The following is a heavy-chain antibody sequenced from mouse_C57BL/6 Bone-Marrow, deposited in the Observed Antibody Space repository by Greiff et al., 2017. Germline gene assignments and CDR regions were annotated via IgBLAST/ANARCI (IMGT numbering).Heavy chain of an antibody. V-gene: IGHV5-17*01. CDR1: GFTFSDYG. Sequence: EVKLVESGGGLVKPGGSLKLSCAASGFTFSDYGMHWVRQAPEKGLEWVAYISSGSSTIYYADTVKGRFTISRDNAKNTLFLQITSLRSEDTAMYYCARDHGYFAMDYWGQGTSVTVSS. CDR3: ARDHGYFAMDY. J-gene: IGHJ4*01. CDR2: ISSGSSTI.